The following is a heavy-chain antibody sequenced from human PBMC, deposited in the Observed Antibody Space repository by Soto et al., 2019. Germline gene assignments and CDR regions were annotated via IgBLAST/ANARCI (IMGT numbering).Heavy chain of an antibody. J-gene: IGHJ6*02. D-gene: IGHD1-1*01. Sequence: PSHPLSLTYALSVDSVSSNSAAWNWIRQSPSRGLEWLGRTYYRSKWYNDYAVSVKSRITINPDTSKNQFSLQLNSVTPEDTAVYYCARAVSGADWNQYYYYYYGMDVWGQGTTVTVSS. CDR1: VDSVSSNSAA. CDR2: TYYRSKWYN. CDR3: ARAVSGADWNQYYYYYYGMDV. V-gene: IGHV6-1*01.